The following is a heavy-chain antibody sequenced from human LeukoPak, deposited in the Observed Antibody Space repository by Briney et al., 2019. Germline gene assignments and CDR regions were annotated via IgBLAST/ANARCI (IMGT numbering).Heavy chain of an antibody. CDR1: GFIFGNYW. CDR3: AKSSEYYDFWTSYLADY. Sequence: GGSLRLSCAASGFIFGNYWMTWVRQAPGKGLEWVANIKQDGSEKYYVDSVKGRFTISRDDAKSSLYLQMNSLRAEDTAIYYCAKSSEYYDFWTSYLADYWGQGTLVTVPS. CDR2: IKQDGSEK. V-gene: IGHV3-7*01. J-gene: IGHJ4*02. D-gene: IGHD3-3*01.